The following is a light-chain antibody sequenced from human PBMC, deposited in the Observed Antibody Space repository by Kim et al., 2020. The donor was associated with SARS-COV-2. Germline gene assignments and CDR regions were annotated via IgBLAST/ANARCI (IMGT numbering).Light chain of an antibody. CDR1: QGISSD. J-gene: IGKJ4*01. Sequence: AFTGDRVTITCRASQGISSDLAWYQQKPGKAPKLLIYAASTLQSGVPSRFSGSGSGTDFTLTISCLQSEDFATYYCPQYYSYPLTFGGGTKVDIK. CDR2: AAS. V-gene: IGKV1-8*01. CDR3: PQYYSYPLT.